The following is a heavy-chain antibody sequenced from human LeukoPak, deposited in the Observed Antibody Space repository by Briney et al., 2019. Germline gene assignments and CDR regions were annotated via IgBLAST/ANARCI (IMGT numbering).Heavy chain of an antibody. Sequence: ASVNVSCKASGYTFTSYGISWVRQAPGQGLEWMGGISAYNGNTNYAQKLQGRVTMTTDTSTSTAYMELRSLRSDDTAVYYCAREYRPPHWFDPWGQGTLVTVSS. J-gene: IGHJ5*02. CDR3: AREYRPPHWFDP. CDR1: GYTFTSYG. CDR2: ISAYNGNT. D-gene: IGHD1-1*01. V-gene: IGHV1-18*01.